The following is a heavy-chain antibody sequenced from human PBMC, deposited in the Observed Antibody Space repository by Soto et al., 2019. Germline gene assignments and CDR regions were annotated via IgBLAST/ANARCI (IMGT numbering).Heavy chain of an antibody. CDR2: IYYSGST. J-gene: IGHJ6*02. Sequence: SETLSLTCTVSGGSISSYYWSWIRQPPGKGLEWIGYIYYSGSTNYNPSLKSRVTISVDTSKNQFSLKLSSVTAADTAVYYCARAVIAARLGGYYYYYGMDVWGQGTTVTSP. CDR3: ARAVIAARLGGYYYYYGMDV. V-gene: IGHV4-59*01. D-gene: IGHD6-6*01. CDR1: GGSISSYY.